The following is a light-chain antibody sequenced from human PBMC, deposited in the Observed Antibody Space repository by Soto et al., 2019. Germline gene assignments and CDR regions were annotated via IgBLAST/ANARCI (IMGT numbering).Light chain of an antibody. J-gene: IGLJ1*01. Sequence: SVLTQPPSVSAAPGQKGTISCSGSSSNIGNNYVSWYQQLPGTAPKLLIYENNKRPSGIPDRFSGSKSGTSATLGIAGLQTGDEADYYCGTWDSSLSAYVFGTGTKLTVL. CDR1: SSNIGNNY. V-gene: IGLV1-51*02. CDR3: GTWDSSLSAYV. CDR2: ENN.